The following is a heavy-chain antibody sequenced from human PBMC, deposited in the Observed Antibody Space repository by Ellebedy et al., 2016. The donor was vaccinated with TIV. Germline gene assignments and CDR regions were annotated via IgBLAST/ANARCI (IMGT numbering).Heavy chain of an antibody. Sequence: GESLKISCAASGFTFSSYAMSWVRQAPGKGLEWVSAISGSGGSTYYADSVKGRFTISSDNSKNTLYLQMNSLRAEDTAVYYCSKDPWELLHAFDIWGQGTMVTVSS. J-gene: IGHJ3*02. CDR3: SKDPWELLHAFDI. V-gene: IGHV3-23*01. D-gene: IGHD1-26*01. CDR2: ISGSGGST. CDR1: GFTFSSYA.